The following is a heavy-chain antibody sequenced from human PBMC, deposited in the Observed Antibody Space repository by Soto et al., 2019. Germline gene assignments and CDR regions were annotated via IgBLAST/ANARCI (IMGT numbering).Heavy chain of an antibody. J-gene: IGHJ5*02. CDR1: GGSISSSSYY. V-gene: IGHV4-39*01. Sequence: QLQLQESAPGLVKPSETLSLTCTVSGGSISSSSYYWGWIRQPPGKGLEWIGTINYSGSTYYNPSLNSRVTISVDTSKNQFSLKVGSVTAADTAIYYCARLPRIQLWLGWLDPWGQGTLVTVSS. CDR2: INYSGST. CDR3: ARLPRIQLWLGWLDP. D-gene: IGHD5-18*01.